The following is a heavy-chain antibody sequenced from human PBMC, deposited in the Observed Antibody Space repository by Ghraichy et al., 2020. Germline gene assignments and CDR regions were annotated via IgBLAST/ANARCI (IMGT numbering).Heavy chain of an antibody. V-gene: IGHV3-74*01. CDR2: INSGGSST. J-gene: IGHJ4*02. CDR1: GFTFSGYW. CDR3: ARTNFNYHDY. Sequence: GGSLRLSCAASGFTFSGYWMHWVRHAPGKGLVWVSRINSGGSSTNYADSVKGRFTISRDNAKNTLYLQMNSLRAEDTAVYYCARTNFNYHDYWGQGTLVTVSS. D-gene: IGHD2-8*01.